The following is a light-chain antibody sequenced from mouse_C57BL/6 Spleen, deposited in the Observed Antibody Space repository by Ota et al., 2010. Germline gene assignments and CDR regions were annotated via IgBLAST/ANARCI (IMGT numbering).Light chain of an antibody. CDR1: EXILLV. V-gene: IGKV12-46*01. CDR3: QHFWGTPYT. CDR2: AAT. J-gene: IGKJ2*01. Sequence: DIXMTQSPSSLSVSXGGKLVTITCRASEXILLVILSHGISRNREKSPQLLVYAATNLADGVPSRFSGSGSGTQFSLKINSLQSEDFGSYYCQHFWGTPYTFGGGTKLEIK.